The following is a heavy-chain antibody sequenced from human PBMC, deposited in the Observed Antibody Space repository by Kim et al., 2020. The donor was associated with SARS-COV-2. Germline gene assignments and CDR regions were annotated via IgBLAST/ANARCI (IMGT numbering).Heavy chain of an antibody. D-gene: IGHD3-22*01. Sequence: GESLKISCKGSGYSFTTYWIGWVRQMPGKGLEWMGIIYAGDSDTRYSPSFQGQVTISADKSITYLQWTSLKASDTAIYYCATTDSSGSFDYWGQGTLVTVSS. CDR3: ATTDSSGSFDY. J-gene: IGHJ4*02. CDR1: GYSFTTYW. V-gene: IGHV5-51*01. CDR2: IYAGDSDT.